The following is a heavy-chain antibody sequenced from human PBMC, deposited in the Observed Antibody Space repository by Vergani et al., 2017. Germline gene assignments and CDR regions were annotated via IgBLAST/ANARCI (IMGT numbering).Heavy chain of an antibody. J-gene: IGHJ4*02. CDR1: GGSFSTGGQS. CDR3: ARHGGSGNFYHLFDS. V-gene: IGHV4-61*02. CDR2: FHHTGMT. D-gene: IGHD3-10*01. Sequence: QVQLQESGPGLVKPSQTLSLTCTVSGGSFSTGGQSWTWLRQSAGKGLEWIASFHHTGMTYNNPSLKSRVTISVDTSKNLISLKLNSVTAADTALYYCARHGGSGNFYHLFDSWGQGTLVTVSS.